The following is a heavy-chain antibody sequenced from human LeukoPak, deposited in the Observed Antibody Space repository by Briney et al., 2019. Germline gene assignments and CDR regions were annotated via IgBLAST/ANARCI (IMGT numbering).Heavy chain of an antibody. CDR1: GGSFSGYY. J-gene: IGHJ4*02. CDR2: VNHSGST. CDR3: VREGPSVTHFDF. Sequence: PSETLSLTCAVYGGSFSGYYWSWIRQPPGKGLEWIGEVNHSGSTNYNPSLKSRVTISVNTSKNQFSLKLSSVTAADTAVYFCVREGPSVTHFDFWAQGTQVTVSS. V-gene: IGHV4-34*01.